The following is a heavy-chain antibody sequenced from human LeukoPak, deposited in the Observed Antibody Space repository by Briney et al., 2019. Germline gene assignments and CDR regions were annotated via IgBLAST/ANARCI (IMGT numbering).Heavy chain of an antibody. CDR3: ARHRRDLPFDY. CDR1: GYSFTTYW. J-gene: IGHJ4*02. V-gene: IGHV5-51*01. CDR2: IYPGDSDT. D-gene: IGHD5-24*01. Sequence: GESLKISCKGSGYSFTTYWIGWVRQMPGKGLEWMGIIYPGDSDTRYSPSFQGQVTMSADKSISTAYLQWSSLKASDTGMYYCARHRRDLPFDYWGQGTLVTVSS.